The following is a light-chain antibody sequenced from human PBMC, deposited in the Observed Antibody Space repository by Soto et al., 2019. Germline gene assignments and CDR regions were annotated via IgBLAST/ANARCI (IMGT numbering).Light chain of an antibody. CDR3: QQYNKWPYT. V-gene: IGKV3-15*01. Sequence: EIVMTQSPATLSVSPGERATLSCRASQSVSSNFARYRQKPGQAPTLVMYRASTRATGIPARFSGSGSGTDFTLTISSLQSEDYAVYYCQQYNKWPYTFGQGTKLEIK. CDR2: RAS. CDR1: QSVSSN. J-gene: IGKJ2*01.